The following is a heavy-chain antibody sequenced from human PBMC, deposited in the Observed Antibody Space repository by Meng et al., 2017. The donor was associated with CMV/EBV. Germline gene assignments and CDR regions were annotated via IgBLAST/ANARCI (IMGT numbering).Heavy chain of an antibody. CDR1: GFTFDDYA. CDR2: ISWNSGSI. D-gene: IGHD3-10*01. V-gene: IGHV3-9*01. CDR3: AKGGSGSGSYLHYYYYGMDV. J-gene: IGHJ6*02. Sequence: LSLTCAASGFTFDDYAMHWVRQAPGKGLEWVSGISWNSGSIGYADFVKGRFTISRDNAKNSLYLQMNSLRAEDTALYYCAKGGSGSGSYLHYYYYGMDVWGQGTTVTVSS.